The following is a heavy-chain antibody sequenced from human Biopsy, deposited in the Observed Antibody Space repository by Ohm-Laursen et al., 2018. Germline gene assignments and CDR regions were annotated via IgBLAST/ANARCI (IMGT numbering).Heavy chain of an antibody. CDR1: GFTFSNSG. J-gene: IGHJ6*02. Sequence: SLRLSCAAPGFTFSNSGMHWVRQAPGKGLEWVAAISYDGSKTDYGDSVKGRLNISRDNSKNTLDLQMSSLRVEDTAVYFCAKDKGTFKFYYYGMDVWGQGTTVTVSS. CDR3: AKDKGTFKFYYYGMDV. V-gene: IGHV3-30*18. D-gene: IGHD2/OR15-2a*01. CDR2: ISYDGSKT.